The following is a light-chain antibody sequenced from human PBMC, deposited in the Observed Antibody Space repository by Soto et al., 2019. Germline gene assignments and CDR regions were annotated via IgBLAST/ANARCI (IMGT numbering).Light chain of an antibody. J-gene: IGKJ5*01. CDR3: QQYGSSPLT. CDR1: LSVSSSY. Sequence: EIVLTQSPGTLSLSPGERATLSCRASLSVSSSYLAWYQQKPGQAPRLPIYGASSRATGIPDRFSGSGSGTDFTLTINRLEPEDFAVYYCQQYGSSPLTFGQGTRLEIK. CDR2: GAS. V-gene: IGKV3-20*01.